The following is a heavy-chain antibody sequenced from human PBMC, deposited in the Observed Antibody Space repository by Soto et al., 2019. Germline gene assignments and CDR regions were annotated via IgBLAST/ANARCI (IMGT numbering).Heavy chain of an antibody. Sequence: QVQLQQWGAGLLKPSETLSLTCAVNGGSFNDYYWAWIRQPPGKGLEWIGEIYHSGNTYYNPSLESRVMMSVDTSKKQFSLRLNSVTAADTAMYYCARVRRGFNWESWSYWYNGMDVWGQGTTVTVS. CDR3: ARVRRGFNWESWSYWYNGMDV. D-gene: IGHD3-16*01. J-gene: IGHJ6*02. CDR2: IYHSGNT. V-gene: IGHV4-34*02. CDR1: GGSFNDYY.